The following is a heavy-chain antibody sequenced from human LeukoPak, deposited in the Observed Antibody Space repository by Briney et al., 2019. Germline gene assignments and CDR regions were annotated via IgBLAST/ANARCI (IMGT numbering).Heavy chain of an antibody. D-gene: IGHD6-19*01. J-gene: IGHJ6*02. CDR3: ASSGYSSGWTYYYYGMDV. CDR2: IYYSGST. CDR1: GGSISSYY. Sequence: SETLSLTRTVSGGSISSYYWSWIRQPPGKGLEWIGYIYYSGSTNYNPSLKSRVTISVDTSKNQFSLKLSSVTAADTAVYYCASSGYSSGWTYYYYGMDVWGQGTTVTVSS. V-gene: IGHV4-59*01.